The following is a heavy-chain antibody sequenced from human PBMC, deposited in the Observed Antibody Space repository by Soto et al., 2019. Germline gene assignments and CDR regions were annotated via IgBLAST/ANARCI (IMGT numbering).Heavy chain of an antibody. Sequence: SETLSLTCTVSGGSISSYYWNWIRQPPGKGLEWIGYIYYSGSTDYKPSLKSRVTLSVDTSKTHFSLKLISVPAADAAVFFCAGLGLGYCSGGSCGGAFVIWGQGTMVTVSS. D-gene: IGHD2-15*01. CDR2: IYYSGST. V-gene: IGHV4-59*01. CDR3: AGLGLGYCSGGSCGGAFVI. J-gene: IGHJ3*02. CDR1: GGSISSYY.